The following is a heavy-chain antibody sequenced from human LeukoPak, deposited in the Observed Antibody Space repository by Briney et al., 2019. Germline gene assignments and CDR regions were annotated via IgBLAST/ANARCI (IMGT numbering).Heavy chain of an antibody. CDR1: GFTFSNFA. CDR2: IVGSSST. CDR3: ARIGAGSSRDY. Sequence: GGSLRLSCAASGFTFSNFAMTWVRQAPGKGLEWVSSIVGSSSTYYADSLKGRFTISRDNTKNSLYLQMNSLRAEDTAVYYCARIGAGSSRDYWGQGTLVTVSS. J-gene: IGHJ4*02. V-gene: IGHV3-21*01. D-gene: IGHD6-13*01.